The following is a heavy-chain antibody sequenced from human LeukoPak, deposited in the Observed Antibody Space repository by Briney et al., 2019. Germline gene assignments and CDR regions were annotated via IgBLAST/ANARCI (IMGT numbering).Heavy chain of an antibody. CDR1: GFTFSSHS. CDR3: AKDRDRRIAAASPFFY. J-gene: IGHJ4*02. V-gene: IGHV3-21*01. Sequence: GGSLRLSCAASGFTFSSHSMNWVRQAPGKGLEWVSSISSSSSYIYYADSVKGRFTISRDSAKNSLYLQMNSLRAEDTAVYYCAKDRDRRIAAASPFFYWGQGTLVTVSS. CDR2: ISSSSSYI. D-gene: IGHD6-13*01.